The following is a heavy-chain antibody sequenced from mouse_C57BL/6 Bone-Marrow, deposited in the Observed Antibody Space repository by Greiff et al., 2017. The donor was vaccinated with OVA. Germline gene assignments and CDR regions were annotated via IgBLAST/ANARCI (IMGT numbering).Heavy chain of an antibody. Sequence: QVQLKESGPGLVQPSQSLSITCTVSGFSLTSYGVHWVRQSPGKGLEWLGVIWSGGSTDYNAAFISRLSISQDNSKSQVFFNMHSLQAHDTAIYSCARSMITTDVYWYFDVWGTGTTVTVSS. CDR1: GFSLTSYG. V-gene: IGHV2-2*01. D-gene: IGHD2-4*01. CDR2: IWSGGST. J-gene: IGHJ1*03. CDR3: ARSMITTDVYWYFDV.